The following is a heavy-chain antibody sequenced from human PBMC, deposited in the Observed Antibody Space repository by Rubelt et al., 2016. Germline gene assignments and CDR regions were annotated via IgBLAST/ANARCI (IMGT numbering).Heavy chain of an antibody. J-gene: IGHJ5*02. D-gene: IGHD6-13*01. CDR3: ARGLARAAAAPRRLWFDP. CDR1: GGSFSGYY. Sequence: QVQLQQWGAGLLKPSETLSLTCAVYGGSFSGYYWSWIRQPPGKGLEWIGEINHSGSTNYNPSLKSRVTRSEDTYKNQFSRKRSSVTAAETAVYYCARGLARAAAAPRRLWFDPWGQGTLVTVSS. CDR2: INHSGST. V-gene: IGHV4-34*01.